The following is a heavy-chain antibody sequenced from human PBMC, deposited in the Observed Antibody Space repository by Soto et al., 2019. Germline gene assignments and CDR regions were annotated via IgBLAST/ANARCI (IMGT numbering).Heavy chain of an antibody. CDR1: GGSVRSGRYY. CDR2: VFYSGST. J-gene: IGHJ4*02. D-gene: IGHD6-19*01. V-gene: IGHV4-61*01. Sequence: SETLSLTCTVSGGSVRSGRYYWSWIRQPPGKGLEWIGYVFYSGSTRYNPSLNSRVTISVDTSKNQFSLKLTSVTAADTAMYYCARVHLPSVAVADVYYFDYSGQGTLVTVSS. CDR3: ARVHLPSVAVADVYYFDY.